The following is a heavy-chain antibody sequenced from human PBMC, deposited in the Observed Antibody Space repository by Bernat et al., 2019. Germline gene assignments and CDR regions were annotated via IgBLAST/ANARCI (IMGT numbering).Heavy chain of an antibody. Sequence: EVQLVESGGGLVQPGGSLRLSCAASGFTFSSYAMSWFRQAPGKGLEWVSAISGSGGSTYYADYVKGRFTISRDNSKNTLYLQMNSLRAEDTAVYYCAKVWFGSYYYYGMDVWGQGTTVTVSS. V-gene: IGHV3-23*04. D-gene: IGHD3-10*01. CDR3: AKVWFGSYYYYGMDV. CDR1: GFTFSSYA. J-gene: IGHJ6*02. CDR2: ISGSGGST.